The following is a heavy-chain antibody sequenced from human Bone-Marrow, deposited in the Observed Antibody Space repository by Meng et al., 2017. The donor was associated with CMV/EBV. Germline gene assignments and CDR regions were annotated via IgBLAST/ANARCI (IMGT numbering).Heavy chain of an antibody. Sequence: KASGYTFTTYGLSWVRQAPGQGLEWMGWISNYNGNTNYAQKFQDRVTMTPDASTSIAYMELRSLRFDDTAIYYCARDMIASRPGWFDPWGQGTLVTVSS. CDR2: ISNYNGNT. J-gene: IGHJ5*02. CDR1: GYTFTTYG. D-gene: IGHD6-6*01. V-gene: IGHV1-18*01. CDR3: ARDMIASRPGWFDP.